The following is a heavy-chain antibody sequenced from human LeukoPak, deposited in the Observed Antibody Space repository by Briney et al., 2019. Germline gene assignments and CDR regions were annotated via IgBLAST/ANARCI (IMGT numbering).Heavy chain of an antibody. V-gene: IGHV3-15*01. CDR3: TTDLPSQGKGELDY. CDR2: IKSKPGGGTT. D-gene: IGHD3-10*01. Sequence: GGSLRLSCAASGFAVKYAWMSWVRQVPGKGLEWVGLIKSKPGGGTTNYAAPVKGRFTISRDDSRNTVYLQMNSLKTEDTAVHYCTTDLPSQGKGELDYWGQGTRVTVSS. CDR1: GFAVKYAW. J-gene: IGHJ4*02.